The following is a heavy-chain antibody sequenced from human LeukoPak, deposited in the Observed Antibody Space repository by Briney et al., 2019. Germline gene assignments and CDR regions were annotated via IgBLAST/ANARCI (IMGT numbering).Heavy chain of an antibody. Sequence: GGSLRLSCAASGFYFGDYGMSWVRQVPGKGLEWVAGVTWNGESTSYAESVKGRFTISRDNTRNFLYLQMNSLGADDTAVYYCARDWRSGFSIDFWGQGLLVTVSS. V-gene: IGHV3-20*04. D-gene: IGHD3-22*01. CDR1: GFYFGDYG. CDR2: VTWNGEST. J-gene: IGHJ4*02. CDR3: ARDWRSGFSIDF.